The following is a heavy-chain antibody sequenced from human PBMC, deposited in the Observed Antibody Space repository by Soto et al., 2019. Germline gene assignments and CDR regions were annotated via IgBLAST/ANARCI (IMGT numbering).Heavy chain of an antibody. J-gene: IGHJ3*02. V-gene: IGHV5-10-1*01. CDR1: GYSFTSYW. Sequence: GASLKISCKGSGYSFTSYWISWVRQMPGKGLEWMGRIDPSDSYTNYSPSFQGHVTISADKYISTAYLQWSSLKASDTAMYYCARLTYYYDSSGPRGAFDIWGQGTMVTV. CDR3: ARLTYYYDSSGPRGAFDI. D-gene: IGHD3-22*01. CDR2: IDPSDSYT.